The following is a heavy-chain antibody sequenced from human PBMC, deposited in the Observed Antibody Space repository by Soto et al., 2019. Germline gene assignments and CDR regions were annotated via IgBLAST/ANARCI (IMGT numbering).Heavy chain of an antibody. Sequence: PGGSLRLSCAASCFNVSTNYMTWVRQAPGKGLEWVSVIYSGGTTYYADSVKGRFIISRDNFKNTLYLQMNNLRAEDTALYYCARGSGSLYYFHYWGQGTLVTVSS. CDR2: IYSGGTT. J-gene: IGHJ4*02. CDR3: ARGSGSLYYFHY. CDR1: CFNVSTNY. D-gene: IGHD1-26*01. V-gene: IGHV3-53*01.